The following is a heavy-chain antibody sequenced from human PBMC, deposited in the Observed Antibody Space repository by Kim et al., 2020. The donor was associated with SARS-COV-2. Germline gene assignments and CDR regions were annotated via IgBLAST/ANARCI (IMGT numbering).Heavy chain of an antibody. V-gene: IGHV3-23*01. CDR2: ISGSGGST. J-gene: IGHJ3*02. CDR3: AKDKLERRLWFDAFDI. CDR1: GFTFSSYA. D-gene: IGHD1-1*01. Sequence: GGSLRLSCAASGFTFSSYAMSWVRQAPGKGLEWVSAISGSGGSTYYADSVKGRFTISRDNSKNTLYLQMNSLRAEDTAVYYCAKDKLERRLWFDAFDIWGQGTMVTVSS.